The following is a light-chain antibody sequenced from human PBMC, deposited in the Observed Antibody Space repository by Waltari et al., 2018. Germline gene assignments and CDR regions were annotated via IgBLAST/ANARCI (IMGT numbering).Light chain of an antibody. CDR3: SSFTSSTTGI. J-gene: IGLJ2*01. Sequence: SALTPPDSVSGSPGQSITIPCSGVSSHSGSYNYVSWYRQHPGEAPKVIIYDVSKRPSGVSNRFSGSKSGSTASLTISGLQPEDEAVYYCSSFTSSTTGIFGGGTKLTVL. CDR1: SSHSGSYNY. CDR2: DVS. V-gene: IGLV2-14*03.